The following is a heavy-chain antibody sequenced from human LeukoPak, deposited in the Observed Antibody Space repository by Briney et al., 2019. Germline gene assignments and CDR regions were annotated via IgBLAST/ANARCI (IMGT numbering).Heavy chain of an antibody. V-gene: IGHV3-53*01. CDR2: IYSDNP. Sequence: GGCLRLSCTVSGYTDSTNYMRWVRQARGKGLEWVSFIYSDNPHYSDSVKGRFTISRDNSKNTLYLQMNSLRAEDTAVYYCARRAGAYSHPYDYWGQGTLVTVSS. CDR1: GYTDSTNY. J-gene: IGHJ4*02. D-gene: IGHD4/OR15-4a*01. CDR3: ARRAGAYSHPYDY.